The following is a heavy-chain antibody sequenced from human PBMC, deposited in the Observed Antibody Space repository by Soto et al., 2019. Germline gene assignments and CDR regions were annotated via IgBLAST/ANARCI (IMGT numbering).Heavy chain of an antibody. J-gene: IGHJ4*02. CDR2: ISSSGETI. CDR1: GFTFSDNF. Sequence: PGGPLELSGVAPGFTFSDNFMSWIRQAPGKGLEWLAYISSSGETIYYADSVKGRFTISRDNAKNSLYVQMNSLRDEDTAVYYCARRAVAVVYFDYWGQGT. CDR3: ARRAVAVVYFDY. V-gene: IGHV3-11*01. D-gene: IGHD2-15*01.